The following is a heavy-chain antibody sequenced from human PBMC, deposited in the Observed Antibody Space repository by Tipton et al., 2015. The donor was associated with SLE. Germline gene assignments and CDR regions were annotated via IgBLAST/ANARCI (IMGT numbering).Heavy chain of an antibody. Sequence: TLSLTCTVSGGSISNYYWSWIRQPAGKGLEWIGRIYTSGSTNYNPSHKSRVTMSVDTSKNQFSLNLSSVTAADTAVYYWARDHPVAGPFDYWGQGTLVTVSS. CDR2: IYTSGST. J-gene: IGHJ4*02. V-gene: IGHV4-4*07. CDR1: GGSISNYY. CDR3: ARDHPVAGPFDY. D-gene: IGHD6-19*01.